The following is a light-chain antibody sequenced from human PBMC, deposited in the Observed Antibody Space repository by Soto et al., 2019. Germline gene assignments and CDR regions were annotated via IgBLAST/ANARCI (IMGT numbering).Light chain of an antibody. CDR2: DVS. J-gene: IGKJ1*01. Sequence: DLQMTQSPSTLSASVGDRLTITCRATQNISPWLAWYQQKPGKAPKLLIYDVSRLEGGVPSRFSGSGSGTEFALTINSLHPDDSATYYCQQYNTCCTFGQGTKVEI. CDR1: QNISPW. V-gene: IGKV1-5*01. CDR3: QQYNTCCT.